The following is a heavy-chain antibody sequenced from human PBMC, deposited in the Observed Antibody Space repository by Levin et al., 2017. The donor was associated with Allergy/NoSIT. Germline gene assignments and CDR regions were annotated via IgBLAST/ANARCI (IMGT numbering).Heavy chain of an antibody. J-gene: IGHJ3*02. CDR1: GYSFTSHW. CDR2: IYPSDSDT. V-gene: IGHV5-51*01. Sequence: EASVKVSCKGSGYSFTSHWIGWVRQMPGKGLEWMGIIYPSDSDTRYSPSFQGQVTIPADKSISTAYLQWSSLKASDTAIYYCARHGKTSLRFDAFDIWGQGTMVTVSS. CDR3: ARHGKTSLRFDAFDI.